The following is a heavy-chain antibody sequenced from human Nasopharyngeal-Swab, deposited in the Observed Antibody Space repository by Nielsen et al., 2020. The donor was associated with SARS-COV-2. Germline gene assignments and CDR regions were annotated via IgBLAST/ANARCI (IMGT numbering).Heavy chain of an antibody. CDR1: GFTFSSYW. CDR2: IKQDGSEK. D-gene: IGHD6-13*01. J-gene: IGHJ3*02. Sequence: GESLTISCAASGFTFSSYWMSWVRQAPGKGLEWVANIKQDGSEKYYVDSVKGRLTISRDNAKNSLYLQMNSLRAEDTAVYYCSRIAAAGTNAFDIWGQGTMVTVSS. V-gene: IGHV3-7*05. CDR3: SRIAAAGTNAFDI.